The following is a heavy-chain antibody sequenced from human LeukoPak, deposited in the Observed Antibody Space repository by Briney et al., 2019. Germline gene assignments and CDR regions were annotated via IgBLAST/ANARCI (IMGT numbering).Heavy chain of an antibody. CDR2: ISGSGGST. J-gene: IGHJ4*02. CDR1: GFTFRDYA. D-gene: IGHD3-3*01. V-gene: IGHV3-23*01. Sequence: GGSLRLSCEASGFTFRDYAMSWVRQAPGKGLKWVSGISGSGGSTYYADSMKGRFTISRDNSKNTLYLQMNSLRAEDTAVYYCAKDQAKITIFGVADCYFDYWGQGTLVTVSS. CDR3: AKDQAKITIFGVADCYFDY.